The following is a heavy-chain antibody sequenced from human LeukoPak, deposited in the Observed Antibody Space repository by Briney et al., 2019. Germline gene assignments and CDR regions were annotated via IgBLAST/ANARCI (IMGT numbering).Heavy chain of an antibody. J-gene: IGHJ4*02. CDR2: ISDSGGST. D-gene: IGHD3-3*01. CDR3: AKGACIPIFGVISNPCNFNY. CDR1: GFTFSSYA. Sequence: GGSLRLSCAASGFTFSSYAMSWVRQAPGKGLEWVSGISDSGGSTYYADSVKGRFTISRDNSKNTLYLQMNSLRAEDTAVYYCAKGACIPIFGVISNPCNFNYWGQGTLVTVSS. V-gene: IGHV3-23*01.